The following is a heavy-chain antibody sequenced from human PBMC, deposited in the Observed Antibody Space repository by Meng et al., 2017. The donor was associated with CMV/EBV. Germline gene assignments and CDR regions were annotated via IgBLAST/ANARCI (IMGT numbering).Heavy chain of an antibody. CDR3: ARGGARDTARLGY. V-gene: IGHV4-59*01. CDR2: IYYSGST. D-gene: IGHD5-18*01. CDR1: GGSTSSYY. Sequence: SQTLSPTCTVSGGSTSSYYWSWIRQPPGKGLEWIGYIYYSGSTKYNPSLKSRVTISVDTSKNQFSLKMSSVTAADTAVYYCARGGARDTARLGYWGQGTLVTVSS. J-gene: IGHJ4*02.